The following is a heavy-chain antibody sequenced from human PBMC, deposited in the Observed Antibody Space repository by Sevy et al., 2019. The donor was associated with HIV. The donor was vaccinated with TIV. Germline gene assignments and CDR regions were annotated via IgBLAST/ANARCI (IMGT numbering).Heavy chain of an antibody. J-gene: IGHJ4*02. Sequence: SETLSLTCTVSGYSISSGYYWGWIRQSPGKGREWIGSFYLGGSTYYNPSLKSRVTISPDSSKNQFSLKLNSVTAADTAVYFCVRLVTAVVYYFDYWGQGTLVTVSS. CDR3: VRLVTAVVYYFDY. D-gene: IGHD5-18*01. CDR1: GYSISSGYY. CDR2: FYLGGST. V-gene: IGHV4-38-2*02.